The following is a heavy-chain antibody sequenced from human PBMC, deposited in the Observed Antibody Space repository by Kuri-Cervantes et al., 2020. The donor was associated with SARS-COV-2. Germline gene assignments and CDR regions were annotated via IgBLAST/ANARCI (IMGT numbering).Heavy chain of an antibody. CDR3: AKGSYYDSSGSNYYYYGMDV. J-gene: IGHJ6*02. CDR2: INAGNGNT. CDR1: GYTFTGYA. V-gene: IGHV1-3*01. D-gene: IGHD3-22*01. Sequence: ASVKVSCKASGYTFTGYAMHWVRQAPGQRLEWMGWINAGNGNTKYSQKFQGRVTITRDTSASTAYMELSSLRSEDTAVYYCAKGSYYDSSGSNYYYYGMDVWGQGTTVTVSS.